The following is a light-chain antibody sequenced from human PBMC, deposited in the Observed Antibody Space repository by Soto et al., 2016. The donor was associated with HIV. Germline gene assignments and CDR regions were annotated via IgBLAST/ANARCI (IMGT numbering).Light chain of an antibody. J-gene: IGKJ2*01. Sequence: AIRMTQSPSSLSASTGDRVSITCRASQGISSYLAWYQQKPGKAPKLPIYAASTLQSGVPSRFSGSGSGTDFTLTISCLQSEDFATYYCQQYYSYPVTFGQGTKVEIK. CDR2: AAS. CDR3: QQYYSYPVT. V-gene: IGKV1-8*01. CDR1: QGISSY.